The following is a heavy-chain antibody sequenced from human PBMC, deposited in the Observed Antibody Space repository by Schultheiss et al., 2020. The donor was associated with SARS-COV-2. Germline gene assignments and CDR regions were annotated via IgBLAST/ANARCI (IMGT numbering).Heavy chain of an antibody. D-gene: IGHD6-13*01. CDR3: AKDRPAAPFHWYFDL. Sequence: GESLKISCAASGFTFSSYAMHWVRQAPGKGLEWVAVISYDGSNKYYADSVKGRFTISRDNSKNTLYLQMNSLKAEDTAVYYCAKDRPAAPFHWYFDLWGRGTLVTVSS. CDR1: GFTFSSYA. CDR2: ISYDGSNK. V-gene: IGHV3-30*04. J-gene: IGHJ2*01.